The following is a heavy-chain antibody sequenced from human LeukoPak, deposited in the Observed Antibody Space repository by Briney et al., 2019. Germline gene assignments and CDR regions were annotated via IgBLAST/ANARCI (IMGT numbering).Heavy chain of an antibody. Sequence: GESLKISCKGSGYSFTSYWIGWVRQMPGKGLEWMGIIYPGESETRYSPSFQGQISISADSSITTAYLQWRSLKASDTAMYYCARLLSSSEEYFQLWGQGTLVTVSS. CDR2: IYPGESET. D-gene: IGHD6-13*01. J-gene: IGHJ1*01. CDR3: ARLLSSSEEYFQL. V-gene: IGHV5-51*01. CDR1: GYSFTSYW.